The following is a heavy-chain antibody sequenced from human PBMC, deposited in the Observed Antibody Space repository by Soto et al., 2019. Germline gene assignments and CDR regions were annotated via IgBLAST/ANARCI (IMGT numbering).Heavy chain of an antibody. CDR3: ARDYLWSTDY. Sequence: EVQLVESGGGLVQPGGSRRPSCAASGFPFSSYWMPWVRQPPGKGLVWVSRINSDGSSTSYADSVKGRFTISRDNAKNTLYLQMNSLRAEDTAVYYCARDYLWSTDYWGQGTLVTVSS. V-gene: IGHV3-74*01. CDR1: GFPFSSYW. D-gene: IGHD3-3*01. CDR2: INSDGSST. J-gene: IGHJ4*02.